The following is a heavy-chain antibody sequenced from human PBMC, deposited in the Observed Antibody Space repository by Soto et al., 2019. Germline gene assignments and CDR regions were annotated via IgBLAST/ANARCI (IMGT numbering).Heavy chain of an antibody. J-gene: IGHJ6*02. CDR1: GFTLTNAW. CDR2: IKSRTDGGTT. CDR3: TSGPAYNSAWGVSDV. D-gene: IGHD6-19*01. Sequence: EVQLVASGGGLVRPGGSLRLSCVASGFTLTNAWLTWVRQSPGKGLEWVGHIKSRTDGGTTYYAAPVKGRFTFTRDDSRTTLYPQMDSRNAGDTGVYFYTSGPAYNSAWGVSDVWGQGTTVVVSS. V-gene: IGHV3-15*07.